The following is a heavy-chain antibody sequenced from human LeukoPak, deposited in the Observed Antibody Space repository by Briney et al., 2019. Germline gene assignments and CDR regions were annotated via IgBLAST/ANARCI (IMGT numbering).Heavy chain of an antibody. D-gene: IGHD6-19*01. V-gene: IGHV4-59*08. J-gene: IGHJ4*02. CDR1: GGSISSSY. CDR2: TYYSGST. Sequence: TPSETLSLTCTVSGGSISSSYWSWIRQPPGKGLEWIGYTYYSGSTNYNPSFKSRVAISVDTSKNQFSLKLSSVTAADTAVYYCATWGIAVAGTFDYWGQGTLVTVST. CDR3: ATWGIAVAGTFDY.